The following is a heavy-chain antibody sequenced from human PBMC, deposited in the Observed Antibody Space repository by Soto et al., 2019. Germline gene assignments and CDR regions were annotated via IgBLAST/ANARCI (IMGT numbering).Heavy chain of an antibody. J-gene: IGHJ4*02. V-gene: IGHV1-69*02. Sequence: QVQLVQSGAEVKKPGSSVKVSCKASGGTFRNYPINWVRQAPGQGLEWMGSIFPLTDIPDYAQNFQARLPISADKSTSTAYMELISMTSDDTAMYFCARGPLVVLNYFESWGQGTLVTVSS. CDR3: ARGPLVVLNYFES. CDR1: GGTFRNYP. CDR2: IFPLTDIP.